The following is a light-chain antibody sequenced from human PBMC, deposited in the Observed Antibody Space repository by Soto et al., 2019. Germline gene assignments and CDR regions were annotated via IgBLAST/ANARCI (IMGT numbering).Light chain of an antibody. CDR1: QSVSSNY. Sequence: EIVLTQSPGTLSLSPGERATLSCRASQSVSSNYLGWYQQKPGQAPRLLIYGASIRATGIPDRFSGSGSGTDFTITISSLEPEDFAVYYCQQYGSSPPNTFGQGTKLEIK. CDR2: GAS. V-gene: IGKV3-20*01. CDR3: QQYGSSPPNT. J-gene: IGKJ2*01.